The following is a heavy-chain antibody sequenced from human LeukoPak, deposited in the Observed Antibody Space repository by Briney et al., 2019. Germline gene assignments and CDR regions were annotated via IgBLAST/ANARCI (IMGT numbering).Heavy chain of an antibody. CDR1: GFTFSSYG. D-gene: IGHD6-19*01. CDR3: AKGGGRSGCDY. J-gene: IGHJ4*02. Sequence: PGGSLRLSCAASGFTFSSYGMHWVRQAPGKGLEWVAVISYDGSNKYYADSVKGRFTISRDNSKNTLYLQMNSLRAEDTAVYYCAKGGGRSGCDYWGQGTLATVSS. V-gene: IGHV3-30*18. CDR2: ISYDGSNK.